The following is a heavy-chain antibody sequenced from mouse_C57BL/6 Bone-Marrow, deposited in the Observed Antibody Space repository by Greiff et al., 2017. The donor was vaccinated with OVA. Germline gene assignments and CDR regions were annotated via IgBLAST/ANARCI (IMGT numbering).Heavy chain of an antibody. CDR3: ARYKGRVAVDYFDY. J-gene: IGHJ2*01. D-gene: IGHD1-1*01. Sequence: EVKLVESGGGLVHPGDSLSLSCAASGFTFTNYYMSWVRQPPGKALEWLAFIRNKPNGSTTEYSASVKGRFTISRDNSKSILYLQMKALRAEDSATYYCARYKGRVAVDYFDYWGQGTALTVSS. CDR1: GFTFTNYY. V-gene: IGHV7-3*01. CDR2: IRNKPNGSTT.